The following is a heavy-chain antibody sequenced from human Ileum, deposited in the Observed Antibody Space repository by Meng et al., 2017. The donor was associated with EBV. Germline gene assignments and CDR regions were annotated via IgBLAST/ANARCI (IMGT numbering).Heavy chain of an antibody. J-gene: IGHJ4*02. CDR2: TNEDGGIT. CDR1: GFSFSRFW. V-gene: IGHV3-74*01. CDR3: SRDLAGPFDD. Sequence: EVQLVGAGGGLVQPGGSLGLYCAVSGFSFSRFWMHWVRQVPGKGLVWVARTNEDGGITNYADSVKGRFTISRDNTRNTLYLQMNSLRDEDTAVYFCSRDLAGPFDDWGQGTLVTVSS.